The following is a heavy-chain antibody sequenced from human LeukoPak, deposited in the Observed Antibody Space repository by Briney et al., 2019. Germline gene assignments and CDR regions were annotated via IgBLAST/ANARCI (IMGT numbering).Heavy chain of an antibody. D-gene: IGHD2-8*02. CDR1: DFSFITYA. J-gene: IGHJ4*02. Sequence: PGGSLRLSCAASDFSFITYAMSWVRQAPGKGLEWVSTISGGGDATYYADSVKGRFTISRDNSKNTLYLQMNSLRVEDTAIYYCATYRQVLLPFESWGQGTLVTVSS. V-gene: IGHV3-23*01. CDR3: ATYRQVLLPFES. CDR2: ISGGGDAT.